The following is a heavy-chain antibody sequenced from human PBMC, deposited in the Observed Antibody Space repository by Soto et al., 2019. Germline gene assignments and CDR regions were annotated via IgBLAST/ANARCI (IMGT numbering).Heavy chain of an antibody. J-gene: IGHJ5*02. V-gene: IGHV4-39*01. D-gene: IGHD2-15*01. CDR3: ARHQVGGYCSGGSCRNWFDP. CDR1: SGSISNNNYY. CDR2: IRYGGNA. Sequence: TSETLSLTCTVSSGSISNNNYYWGWIRQPPGEGLEWIGSIRYGGNAFYTPSLRGRVTMSVDTSKNQFSLKLSSVTAADTAVYYCARHQVGGYCSGGSCRNWFDPWGQGTLVTVSS.